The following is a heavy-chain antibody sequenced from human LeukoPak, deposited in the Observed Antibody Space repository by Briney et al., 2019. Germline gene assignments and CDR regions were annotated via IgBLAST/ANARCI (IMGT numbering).Heavy chain of an antibody. V-gene: IGHV3-23*01. J-gene: IGHJ6*03. CDR2: ISGSGGST. CDR3: ARVIRYYYYMDV. Sequence: GGSLRLSCAASGFTFSSYAMIWVRQAPGKGLEWVSTISGSGGSTYYADSVKGRFTISRDNSKNTLYLQMNSLRAEDTAVYYCARVIRYYYYMDVWGKGTTVTISS. CDR1: GFTFSSYA.